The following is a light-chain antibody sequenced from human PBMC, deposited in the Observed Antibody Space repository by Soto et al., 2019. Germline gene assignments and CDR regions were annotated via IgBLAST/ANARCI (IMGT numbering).Light chain of an antibody. J-gene: IGKJ5*01. CDR2: AAS. Sequence: IQLTQSPSSLSSSVVDRLTITFRASQSISRYLNWYQHRPGQAPKLLIFAASSLQSGVPSRFSGSGSGTNFTLTISSLQPEDFAAYYCQQSYSAPITFGQGTRLEIK. CDR1: QSISRY. CDR3: QQSYSAPIT. V-gene: IGKV1-39*01.